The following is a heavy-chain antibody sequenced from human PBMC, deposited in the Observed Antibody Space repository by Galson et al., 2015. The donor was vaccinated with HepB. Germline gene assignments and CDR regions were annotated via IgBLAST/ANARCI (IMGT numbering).Heavy chain of an antibody. V-gene: IGHV4-34*01. CDR3: ARVSVGATIYGVVINRWFDP. CDR2: INHSGST. D-gene: IGHD3-3*01. J-gene: IGHJ5*02. CDR1: GGSFRGYY. Sequence: ETLSLTCAVYGGSFRGYYWSWIRQPPGTGLEWIGQINHSGSTHYNPSLKSRVSISVDTSKNQFSLKLRSMTAADTAVYYCARVSVGATIYGVVINRWFDPWGQGTLVTVSS.